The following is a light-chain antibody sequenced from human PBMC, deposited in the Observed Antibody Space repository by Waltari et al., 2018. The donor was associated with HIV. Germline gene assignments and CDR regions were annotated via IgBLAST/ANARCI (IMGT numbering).Light chain of an antibody. CDR1: ALPKQY. Sequence: SYELTQPPSVSVSPGQTDRITCSGDALPKQYAYWYQQKPGQAPVLVIYKDSERPSGIPERFSGSSSGTTVTLTISGVQAEDEADYYCQSADSSGTSWVFGGGTKLTVL. J-gene: IGLJ3*02. CDR3: QSADSSGTSWV. CDR2: KDS. V-gene: IGLV3-25*03.